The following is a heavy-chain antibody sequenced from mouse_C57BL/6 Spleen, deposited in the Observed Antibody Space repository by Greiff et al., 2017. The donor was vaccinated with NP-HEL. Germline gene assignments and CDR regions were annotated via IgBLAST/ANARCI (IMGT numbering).Heavy chain of an antibody. J-gene: IGHJ3*01. D-gene: IGHD1-1*01. CDR2: INPSNGGT. Sequence: VQLQQPGTELVKPGASVKLSCKASGYTFTSYWMHWVKQRPGQGLEWIGNINPSNGGTNYNEKFKSKATLTVDKSSSTAYMQLSSLTSEDSAVYYCARSGDYYGSSPAWFAYWGQGTLVTVSA. CDR3: ARSGDYYGSSPAWFAY. V-gene: IGHV1-53*01. CDR1: GYTFTSYW.